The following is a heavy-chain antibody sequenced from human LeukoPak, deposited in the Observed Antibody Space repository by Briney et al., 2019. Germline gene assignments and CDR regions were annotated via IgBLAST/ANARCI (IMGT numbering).Heavy chain of an antibody. D-gene: IGHD3-22*01. CDR3: AREGTMIVVVMSQADAFDI. CDR1: GYTLTELS. J-gene: IGHJ3*02. V-gene: IGHV1-24*01. CDR2: FDPEDGET. Sequence: GASVKVSCKVSGYTLTELSMHWVRQAPGKGLEWMGGFDPEDGETIYAQKFQGRVTMTEDTSTDTAYMKLSRLRSDDTAVYYCAREGTMIVVVMSQADAFDIWGQGTMVTVSS.